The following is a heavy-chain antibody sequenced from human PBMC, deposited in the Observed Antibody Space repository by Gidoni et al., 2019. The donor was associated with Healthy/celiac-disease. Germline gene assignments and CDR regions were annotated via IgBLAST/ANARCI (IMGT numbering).Heavy chain of an antibody. V-gene: IGHV3-9*01. J-gene: IGHJ5*02. CDR1: GFTFDDYA. Sequence: EVQLVESGGGLVQPGRSLRLSCAASGFTFDDYAMHWVRQAPGKGLEWVSGISWNSGSIGYADSVKGRFTISRDNAKNSLYLQMNSLRAEDTALYYCAKAGSSGWNYNWFDPWGQGTLVTVSS. CDR2: ISWNSGSI. D-gene: IGHD6-19*01. CDR3: AKAGSSGWNYNWFDP.